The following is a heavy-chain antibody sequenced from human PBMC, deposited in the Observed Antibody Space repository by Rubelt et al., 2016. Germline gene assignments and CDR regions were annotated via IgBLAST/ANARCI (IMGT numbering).Heavy chain of an antibody. J-gene: IGHJ3*02. CDR3: ASLVPPLRNAFDS. CDR2: IYYSGST. Sequence: QLQLQESGPGLVKPSETLSLTCSVSGGSISSTNYYWGWIRQPPGKGLEWIGSIYYSGSTYYNPSLKSRVTISVDTSKIQFSLKLSSVTAADTAVYYCASLVPPLRNAFDSWGQGTMVTVAS. V-gene: IGHV4-39*01. CDR1: GGSISSTNYY.